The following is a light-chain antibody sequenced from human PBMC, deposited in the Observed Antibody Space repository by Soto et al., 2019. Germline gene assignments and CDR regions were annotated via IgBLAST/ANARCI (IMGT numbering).Light chain of an antibody. CDR1: SGDIGSYNR. J-gene: IGLJ1*01. Sequence: QSVLTQPASVSGSPGQSITISCTGTSGDIGSYNRVSWYQQHPGKAPKLIIYEVTDRPSGVSHRFSGSKSGNTASLTISGLQAEDEAQYYCSSYTNISTRACVFGTGTKLTVL. V-gene: IGLV2-14*01. CDR3: SSYTNISTRACV. CDR2: EVT.